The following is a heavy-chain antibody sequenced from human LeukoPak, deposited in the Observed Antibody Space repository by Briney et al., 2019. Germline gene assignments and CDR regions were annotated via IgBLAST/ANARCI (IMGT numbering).Heavy chain of an antibody. Sequence: SETLSLTCAVYVGSFSGYYWSWIRQPPGKGLEWIGEINHSGSTNYNPSLKSRVTISVDTSKNQFSLKLSSVTAADTAVYYCARDHCSSTSCPDVLYYYYGMDVWGKGTTVTVSS. CDR3: ARDHCSSTSCPDVLYYYYGMDV. CDR1: VGSFSGYY. CDR2: INHSGST. J-gene: IGHJ6*04. V-gene: IGHV4-34*01. D-gene: IGHD2-2*01.